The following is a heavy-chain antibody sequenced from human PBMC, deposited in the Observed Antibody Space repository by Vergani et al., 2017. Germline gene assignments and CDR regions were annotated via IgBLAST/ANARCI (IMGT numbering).Heavy chain of an antibody. Sequence: QVQLQESGPGLVKPSQTLSLTCTVSGGSISSGDYYWSWIRQPPGKGLEWIGSIYRTGRTHFNPSLKSRVTISVDTSNNHFSLRLNSLTAADTAVYYCARQKDYYMDVWGKGATVTVS. CDR1: GGSISSGDYY. V-gene: IGHV4-30-4*08. CDR2: IYRTGRT. J-gene: IGHJ6*03. CDR3: ARQKDYYMDV.